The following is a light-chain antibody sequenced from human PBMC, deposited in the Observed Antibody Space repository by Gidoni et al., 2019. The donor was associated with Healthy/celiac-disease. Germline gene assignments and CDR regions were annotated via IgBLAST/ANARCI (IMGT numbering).Light chain of an antibody. CDR3: QSYDSSLSGSGV. CDR2: GNS. J-gene: IGLJ2*01. CDR1: SSNIGAGYD. V-gene: IGLV1-40*01. Sequence: QSVLTPPPSVSGAPGQSVTISCTGSSSNIGAGYDVHWYQQLPGTAPKLLIYGNSNRPSGVPDRFSGSKSGTSASLAITGLQAEDEADYYCQSYDSSLSGSGVFGGGTKLTVL.